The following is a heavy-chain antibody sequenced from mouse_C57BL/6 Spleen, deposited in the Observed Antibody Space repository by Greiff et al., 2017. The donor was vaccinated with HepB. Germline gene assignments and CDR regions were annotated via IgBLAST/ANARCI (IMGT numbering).Heavy chain of an antibody. CDR1: GFTFTDYY. CDR2: IRNKANGYTT. V-gene: IGHV7-3*01. J-gene: IGHJ1*03. CDR3: ARDEGMGYWYFDV. Sequence: EVQLVESGGGLVQPGGSLSLSCAASGFTFTDYYMSWVRQPPGKALEWLGFIRNKANGYTTEYSASVKGRFTISRDNSQSILYLQMNALRAEDSATYYCARDEGMGYWYFDVWGTGTTVTVSS.